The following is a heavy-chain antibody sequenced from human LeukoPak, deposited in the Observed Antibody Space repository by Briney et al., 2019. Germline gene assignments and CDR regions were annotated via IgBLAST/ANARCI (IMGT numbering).Heavy chain of an antibody. CDR1: GGSFSGYY. D-gene: IGHD1-26*01. Sequence: SETLSLTCAVYGGSFSGYYWSWIRQPPGKGLEWIGEINHSGSTNYNPSLKSRVTISVDTSKNQFSLKLSSVTAADTAVYYCARGTWGATTPDYWGQGTLVTVSS. V-gene: IGHV4-34*01. J-gene: IGHJ4*02. CDR2: INHSGST. CDR3: ARGTWGATTPDY.